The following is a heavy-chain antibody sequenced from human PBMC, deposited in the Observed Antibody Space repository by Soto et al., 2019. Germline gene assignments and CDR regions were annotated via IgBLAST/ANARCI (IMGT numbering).Heavy chain of an antibody. CDR1: GFTFSDYW. Sequence: EVHLVESGGGLVQPGGSLRLCYAASGFTFSDYWMSWVRQVPGKGLEWLANIREDGGDKYFVDSVKGRFTISRDNAKNSLYLQMNSLRVEDTAVYYRATSAGAPGNDWGQGTLVTVSS. D-gene: IGHD6-19*01. CDR2: IREDGGDK. CDR3: ATSAGAPGND. V-gene: IGHV3-7*01. J-gene: IGHJ4*02.